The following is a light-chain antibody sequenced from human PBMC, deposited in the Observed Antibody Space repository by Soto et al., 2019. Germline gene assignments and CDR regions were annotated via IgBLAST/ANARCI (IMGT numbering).Light chain of an antibody. Sequence: QSVLTQPRSVSGSPGQSVTLSCTGTSSDVGGYHYVSWYQHHPGKAPKIIIYDVNKRPSGVPDRFSGSKSGNTASLTISGLQTEDEADYYCATWDDRLTAWVFGGGTKVTVL. CDR2: DVN. CDR3: ATWDDRLTAWV. CDR1: SSDVGGYHY. V-gene: IGLV2-11*01. J-gene: IGLJ3*02.